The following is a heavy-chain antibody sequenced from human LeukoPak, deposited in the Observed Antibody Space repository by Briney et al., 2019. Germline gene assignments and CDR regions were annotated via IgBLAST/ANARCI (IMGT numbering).Heavy chain of an antibody. J-gene: IGHJ3*02. CDR1: GFTFSSYA. CDR3: AKAGSIFVVAYDAFDI. Sequence: GGSLRLSCAASGFTFSSYAMRWVRQAPGKGLEGVSAISGSGGSTYYADSVKGRFTISRDNSKNTLYLQMNSLRAEDTAVYYCAKAGSIFVVAYDAFDIWGQGTMVTVSS. D-gene: IGHD3-3*01. CDR2: ISGSGGST. V-gene: IGHV3-23*01.